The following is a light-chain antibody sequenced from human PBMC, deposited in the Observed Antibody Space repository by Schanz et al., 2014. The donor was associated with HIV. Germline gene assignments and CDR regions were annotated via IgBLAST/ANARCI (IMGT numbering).Light chain of an antibody. J-gene: IGKJ1*01. CDR1: QSVSSN. CDR2: GAS. CDR3: QQYNNWPPE. Sequence: EIVLTQSPGSLSLSPGGRATLSCRASQSVSSNLAWYQQKPGQAPRLLIYGASSRATGIPDRFSGSGSGTDFTLTISSLQSEDFAVYYCQQYNNWPPEFGQGTKVEIK. V-gene: IGKV3D-15*01.